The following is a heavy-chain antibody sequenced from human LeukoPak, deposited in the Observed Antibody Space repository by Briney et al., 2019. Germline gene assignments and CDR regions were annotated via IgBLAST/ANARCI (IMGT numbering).Heavy chain of an antibody. Sequence: GGSLRLSCAASGFTFSSYGMSWVRQAPGKGLEWVSTISGSGDSTYYADSVKGRFIISRDNSKNTLHLQMNSLRAEDTAVYYCAKEGSSGWTPYYYYYTDVWGKGTTVTISS. CDR1: GFTFSSYG. V-gene: IGHV3-23*01. CDR2: ISGSGDST. CDR3: AKEGSSGWTPYYYYYTDV. D-gene: IGHD6-19*01. J-gene: IGHJ6*03.